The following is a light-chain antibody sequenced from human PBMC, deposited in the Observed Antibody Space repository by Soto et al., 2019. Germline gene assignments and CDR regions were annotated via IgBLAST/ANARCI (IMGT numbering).Light chain of an antibody. J-gene: IGKJ3*01. CDR2: GAS. Sequence: EIVMMQSPATLSVSPGERATLSCRASQSVSSNLAWYQQKPGQAPRLLIYGASTRATGIPARFSGSGSGTECTLTISSLQSEDFAVYYCQQYNNWPTGVTFGPGTKVDIK. CDR1: QSVSSN. CDR3: QQYNNWPTGVT. V-gene: IGKV3-15*01.